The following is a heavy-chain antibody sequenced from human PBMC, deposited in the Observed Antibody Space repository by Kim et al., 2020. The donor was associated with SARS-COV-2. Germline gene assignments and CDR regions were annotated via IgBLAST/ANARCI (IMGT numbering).Heavy chain of an antibody. D-gene: IGHD2-15*01. V-gene: IGHV1-8*01. CDR2: KNPNSGNT. Sequence: ASVKVSCKASGYTFTSYDINWVRQATGQGLEWMGWKNPNSGNTGYAQKFQGRVTMTRNTSISTAYMELSSLRSEDTSVYYCAKEGVCSGGSCYFYYYYGMAACGQGTTVTVSS. J-gene: IGHJ6*02. CDR1: GYTFTSYD. CDR3: AKEGVCSGGSCYFYYYYGMAA.